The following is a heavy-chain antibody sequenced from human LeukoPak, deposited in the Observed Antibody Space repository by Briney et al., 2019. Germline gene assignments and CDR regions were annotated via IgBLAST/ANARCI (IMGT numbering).Heavy chain of an antibody. V-gene: IGHV3-7*01. D-gene: IGHD3-3*01. CDR2: IKQDGSEK. Sequence: GGSLRLSCAASGFILTSYCMSWVRQAPGKGLEWVANIKQDGSEKYYVDSVKGRFTISRDNAKNSLFLQMSSLRAEDTAVYYCARHVRFEGVDYWGQGTLVTVSS. CDR1: GFILTSYC. J-gene: IGHJ4*02. CDR3: ARHVRFEGVDY.